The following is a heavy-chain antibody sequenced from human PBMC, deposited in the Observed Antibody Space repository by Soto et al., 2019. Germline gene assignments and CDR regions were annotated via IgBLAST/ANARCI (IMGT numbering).Heavy chain of an antibody. J-gene: IGHJ6*02. CDR3: ARERSDYYGSGSYPNYGMDV. CDR2: INHSGST. Sequence: PSETLSLTCAVYGGSFSGYYWSWIRQPPGKGLEWIGEINHSGSTSYNPSLKSRVTISVDTSKNQFSLKLSSVTAADTAVYYCARERSDYYGSGSYPNYGMDVWGQGTTVTVSS. V-gene: IGHV4-34*01. CDR1: GGSFSGYY. D-gene: IGHD3-10*01.